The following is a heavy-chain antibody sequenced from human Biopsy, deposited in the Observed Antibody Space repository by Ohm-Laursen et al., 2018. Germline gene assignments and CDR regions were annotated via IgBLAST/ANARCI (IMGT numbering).Heavy chain of an antibody. J-gene: IGHJ6*02. CDR2: ISSRSSDI. V-gene: IGHV3-21*01. CDR1: GFIFSTYT. CDR3: ARESALKRYQSLSYFNGMDV. D-gene: IGHD2-2*01. Sequence: SLRLPCTASGFIFSTYTMNWVRQAPGEGLEWVSSISSRSSDIYYADSVKGRFTISRDNAKNSLFLHMNSLRAEDTAVYYCARESALKRYQSLSYFNGMDVWGQGTTVTVSS.